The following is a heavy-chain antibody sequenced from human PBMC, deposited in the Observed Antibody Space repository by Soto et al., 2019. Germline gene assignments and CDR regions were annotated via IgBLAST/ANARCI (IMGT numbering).Heavy chain of an antibody. Sequence: EVQLLESGGGLVQPGGSLRLSCAASGFTFSSYAMSWVRQAPGKGLEWVSAISGSGGSTYYAGSVRGRLTISRDNSKNTLYLQMNSLRAEDTAVYYCAKRTVGWYFDLWGRGTLVTVSS. V-gene: IGHV3-23*01. D-gene: IGHD4-17*01. CDR1: GFTFSSYA. J-gene: IGHJ2*01. CDR3: AKRTVGWYFDL. CDR2: ISGSGGST.